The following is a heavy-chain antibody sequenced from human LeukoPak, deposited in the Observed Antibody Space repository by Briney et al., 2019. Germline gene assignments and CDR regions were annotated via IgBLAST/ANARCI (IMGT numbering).Heavy chain of an antibody. D-gene: IGHD3-10*01. J-gene: IGHJ4*02. Sequence: SETLSPTCTVSGGSISSSSYYWGWIRQPPGKGLEWIGSIYYSGSSSYYNPSLKSRVTISVDTSKNQFSLKLSSVTAADTAVYYCARRAREFGWVFDYWGQGTQVTVSS. CDR1: GGSISSSSYY. V-gene: IGHV4-39*01. CDR2: IYYSGSSS. CDR3: ARRAREFGWVFDY.